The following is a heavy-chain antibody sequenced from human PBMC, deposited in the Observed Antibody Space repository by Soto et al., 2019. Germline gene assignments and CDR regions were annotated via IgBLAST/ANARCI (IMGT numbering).Heavy chain of an antibody. V-gene: IGHV4-31*03. Sequence: QVQLQESGPGLVKPSQTLSLTSTVSGVSISSGGYYWSWIRQHPGKGLEWIGYISYSGSTYYNPSIKSRVTISVDTSKNQLSLKLSSVTAADTAVYYWARVGDSGYEGEDAFDIWGQGTMVTVSS. CDR1: GVSISSGGYY. CDR2: ISYSGST. J-gene: IGHJ3*02. D-gene: IGHD5-12*01. CDR3: ARVGDSGYEGEDAFDI.